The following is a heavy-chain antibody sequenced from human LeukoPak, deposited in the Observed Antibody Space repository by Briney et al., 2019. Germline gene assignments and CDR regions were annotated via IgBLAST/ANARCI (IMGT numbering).Heavy chain of an antibody. CDR3: AVSLPPLRKDYGVSSPLYGMDV. J-gene: IGHJ6*02. V-gene: IGHV3-30*03. CDR1: GFTFSSYG. CDR2: ISYDGSNK. D-gene: IGHD4-17*01. Sequence: GGSLRLSCAASGFTFSSYGMHWVRQAPGKGLEWVAVISYDGSNKYYADSVKGRFTISRDNSKNTLYLQMNSLRAEDTAVYYCAVSLPPLRKDYGVSSPLYGMDVWGQGTTVTVSS.